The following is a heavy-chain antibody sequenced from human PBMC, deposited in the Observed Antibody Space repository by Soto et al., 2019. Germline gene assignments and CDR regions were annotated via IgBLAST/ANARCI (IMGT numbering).Heavy chain of an antibody. CDR1: GFTFSSYA. CDR2: ISYDGSNK. CDR3: ARDRALAREQWLVLSYYYGMDV. Sequence: QVQLVESGGGVVQHGRSLRLSCAASGFTFSSYAMHWVRQAPGKGLEWVAVISYDGSNKYYADSVKGRFTISRDNSKNTLYRHMNSLRAEDTAVYYCARDRALAREQWLVLSYYYGMDVWGQGTTVTVSS. D-gene: IGHD6-19*01. V-gene: IGHV3-30-3*01. J-gene: IGHJ6*02.